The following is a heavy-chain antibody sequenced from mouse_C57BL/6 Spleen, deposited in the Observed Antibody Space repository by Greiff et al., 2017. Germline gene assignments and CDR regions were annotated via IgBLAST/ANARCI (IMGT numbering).Heavy chain of an antibody. CDR1: GYAFSSYW. J-gene: IGHJ2*01. CDR2: IYPGDGDT. CDR3: ASLYYYGSSPDY. Sequence: VQLQQSGAELVKPGASVKISCKASGYAFSSYWMNWVKQRPGKGLEWIGQIYPGDGDTTYNGKFKGKATLAADKSSSTAYMQLSRLTSEDSAVYFCASLYYYGSSPDYWGQGTTLTVSS. D-gene: IGHD1-1*01. V-gene: IGHV1-80*01.